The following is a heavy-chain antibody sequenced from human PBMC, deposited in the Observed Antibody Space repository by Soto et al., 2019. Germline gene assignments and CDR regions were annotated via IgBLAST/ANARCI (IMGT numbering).Heavy chain of an antibody. D-gene: IGHD2-8*01. J-gene: IGHJ4*02. Sequence: QLQLQESGPGLVKPSETLSLTCSVSGDSINSDKYFWAWISQPPGKGLEWIGSIYYRGNTSYNPALPTRVTISLAKSKSQFTLKLNSATAADSAVYFCARLEGMATISYYFDFWGQGAQVTVSS. CDR3: ARLEGMATISYYFDF. V-gene: IGHV4-39*01. CDR2: IYYRGNT. CDR1: GDSINSDKYF.